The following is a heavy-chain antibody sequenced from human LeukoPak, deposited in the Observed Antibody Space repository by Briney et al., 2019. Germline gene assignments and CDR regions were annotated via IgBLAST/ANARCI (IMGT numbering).Heavy chain of an antibody. CDR2: INSDGSST. CDR3: ARGAARCSGGHCYPD. CDR1: GFTIRNFW. J-gene: IGHJ4*02. V-gene: IGHV3-74*01. Sequence: GGSLRLSCAASGFTIRNFWMHWVGHAPGKGVVWVSRINSDGSSTNYADSVKGRFTISRDNAKNTLYLQGNSLRAEDTAVYYCARGAARCSGGHCYPDWGRGTLVTVSS. D-gene: IGHD2-15*01.